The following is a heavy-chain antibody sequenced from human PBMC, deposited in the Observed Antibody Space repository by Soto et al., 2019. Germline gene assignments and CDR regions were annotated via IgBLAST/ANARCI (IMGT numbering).Heavy chain of an antibody. V-gene: IGHV3-23*01. D-gene: IGHD3-3*01. Sequence: GGSLRLSCAASGFTFSSYAMSWVRQAPGKGLEWVSAISGSGGSTYYADSVKGRFTISRDNSKNTLYLQMNSLRAEDTAVYYCAKDLTSGITIFGVVQPTYYFDYWGQGTLVTVSS. CDR3: AKDLTSGITIFGVVQPTYYFDY. CDR1: GFTFSSYA. CDR2: ISGSGGST. J-gene: IGHJ4*02.